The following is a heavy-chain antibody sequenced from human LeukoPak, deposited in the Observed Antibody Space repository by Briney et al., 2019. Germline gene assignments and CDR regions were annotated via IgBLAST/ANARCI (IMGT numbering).Heavy chain of an antibody. V-gene: IGHV3-11*01. CDR3: ARAPVRGYSYGYFDY. CDR1: GFTFSDYY. D-gene: IGHD5-18*01. Sequence: GGSLRLSCAASGFTFSDYYMSWIRQAPGKGLEWVSYISSSGSTIYYADSVKGRFTISRDNAKNSLYLQMNSLRAEDTAVYYCARAPVRGYSYGYFDYWGQGTLVTVSS. J-gene: IGHJ4*02. CDR2: ISSSGSTI.